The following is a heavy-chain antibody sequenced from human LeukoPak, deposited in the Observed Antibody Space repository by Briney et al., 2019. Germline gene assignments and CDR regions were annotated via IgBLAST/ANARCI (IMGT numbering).Heavy chain of an antibody. Sequence: SETLSLTCTVSGGSISSYYWSWIRQPPGKGLEWIGYIYYSGSTNYKPSLKSRVTISVDTSKNQFSLKLRSATAADTAVYYCARHTQYSSSWIDYWGQGTLVTVSS. J-gene: IGHJ4*02. CDR3: ARHTQYSSSWIDY. CDR1: GGSISSYY. V-gene: IGHV4-59*08. D-gene: IGHD6-13*01. CDR2: IYYSGST.